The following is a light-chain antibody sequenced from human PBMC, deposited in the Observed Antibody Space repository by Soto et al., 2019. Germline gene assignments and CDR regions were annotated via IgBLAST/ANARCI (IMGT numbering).Light chain of an antibody. CDR1: QSISTW. J-gene: IGKJ1*01. V-gene: IGKV1-5*03. CDR3: QKYNSYPWT. Sequence: DILMTQSPSTLSASVGDRVTITCRASQSISTWLAWYQQKPGKAPKLLIYKASSLESGLPSRFSGSGSETEFTLTISSLQPDDFATYYCQKYNSYPWTFGQGTKVEMK. CDR2: KAS.